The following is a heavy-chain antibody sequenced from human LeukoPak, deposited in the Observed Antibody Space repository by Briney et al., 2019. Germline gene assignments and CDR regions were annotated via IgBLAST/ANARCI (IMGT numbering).Heavy chain of an antibody. Sequence: PSETLSLTCSVSGDSISNYFWTWIRQPPGKGLEWIGYIHTSGDTNYVSSLKSRVTMLVDTPKNQFSLRLSSVTAADTAVYSCVRGLRDEDRYYSYYFMDVWGKGTTVTVSS. J-gene: IGHJ6*03. CDR3: VRGLRDEDRYYSYYFMDV. CDR2: IHTSGDT. V-gene: IGHV4-4*09. D-gene: IGHD3-16*01. CDR1: GDSISNYF.